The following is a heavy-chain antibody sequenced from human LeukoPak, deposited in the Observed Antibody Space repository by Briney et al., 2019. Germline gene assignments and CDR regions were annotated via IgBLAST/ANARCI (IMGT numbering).Heavy chain of an antibody. Sequence: AGVNVSCMASGYTFTRYYIHWVRQPPAQGGEWMGGICAFNGNTNYAQELQSSVTMNSDTSTNTAYMELRSLRTDDTAVYYSARDRIYSSWRGYSLPDYFDYWGQGTLVTVSS. V-gene: IGHV1-18*04. J-gene: IGHJ4*02. CDR1: GYTFTRYY. CDR2: ICAFNGNT. D-gene: IGHD6-6*01. CDR3: ARDRIYSSWRGYSLPDYFDY.